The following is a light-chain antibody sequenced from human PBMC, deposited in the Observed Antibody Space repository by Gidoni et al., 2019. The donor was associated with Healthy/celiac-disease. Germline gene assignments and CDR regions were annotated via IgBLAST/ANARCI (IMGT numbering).Light chain of an antibody. J-gene: IGLJ3*02. CDR2: DVS. CDR1: SSGVGGYTY. Sequence: QSALTQPRSVSGSPGQSVTISCTGTSSGVGGYTYVSWYQHHPGKAPKLMIYDVSKRPSGVPDRFSGSKSGNTASLTISGLQAEDEADYYCCSYAGSYSWVFGGGTKLTVL. V-gene: IGLV2-11*01. CDR3: CSYAGSYSWV.